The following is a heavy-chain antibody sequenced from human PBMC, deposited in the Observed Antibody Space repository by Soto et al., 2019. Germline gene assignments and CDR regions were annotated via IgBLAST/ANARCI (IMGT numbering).Heavy chain of an antibody. D-gene: IGHD3-3*01. Sequence: SETLSLTCTVSGGSISSYYWSWIRQPPGKGLEWIGYIYYSGSTNYNPSLKSRVTISVDTSKNQFSLKLSSVTAADTAVYYCARGRVLRFLEWLLPFDYWGQGTLVTVS. V-gene: IGHV4-59*01. CDR1: GGSISSYY. CDR3: ARGRVLRFLEWLLPFDY. J-gene: IGHJ4*02. CDR2: IYYSGST.